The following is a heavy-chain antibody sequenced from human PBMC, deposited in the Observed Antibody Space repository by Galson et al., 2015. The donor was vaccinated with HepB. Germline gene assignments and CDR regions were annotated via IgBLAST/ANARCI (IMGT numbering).Heavy chain of an antibody. J-gene: IGHJ4*02. CDR2: IRYDGSSK. Sequence: SLRLSCAASGLDFSGYAMDWVRQAPGKGLEWVAFIRYDGSSKYYADSVKGRFTISRDNSKNMVSLQMHSLRPEDTAVYYCAKDLERGYSVYDAPSFGHWGQGTQVTVSS. V-gene: IGHV3-30*02. CDR1: GLDFSGYA. CDR3: AKDLERGYSVYDAPSFGH. D-gene: IGHD5/OR15-5a*01.